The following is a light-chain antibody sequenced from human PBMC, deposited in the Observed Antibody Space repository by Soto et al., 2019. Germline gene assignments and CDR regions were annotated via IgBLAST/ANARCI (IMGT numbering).Light chain of an antibody. V-gene: IGLV2-14*01. CDR3: GSYTSSSTLV. J-gene: IGLJ1*01. CDR1: SSDVGGYNY. CDR2: EVS. Sequence: QSVLTQPASVSGSPGQSITISCTGTSSDVGGYNYVSWYQQHPGKAPKLMIYEVSNRPSGVSNRFSVSKSGNTAALTISRLRAEDEAEYYCGSYTSSSTLVFGAETKLTVL.